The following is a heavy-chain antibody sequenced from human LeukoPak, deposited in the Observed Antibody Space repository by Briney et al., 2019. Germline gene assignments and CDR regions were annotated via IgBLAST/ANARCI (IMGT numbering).Heavy chain of an antibody. D-gene: IGHD5-12*01. CDR3: AREVDSGYYYMDV. CDR1: GFTFSSYE. Sequence: PGGSLRLSCAASGFTFSSYEMNWVRQAPGKGLEWVSYISSSGSTIYYADSVKGRFTISRDNAKNSLYPQMNSLRAEDTAVYYCAREVDSGYYYMDVWGKGTTVTVSS. J-gene: IGHJ6*03. CDR2: ISSSGSTI. V-gene: IGHV3-48*03.